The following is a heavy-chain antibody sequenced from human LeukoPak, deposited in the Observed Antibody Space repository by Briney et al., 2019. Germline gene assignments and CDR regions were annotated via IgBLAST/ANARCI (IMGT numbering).Heavy chain of an antibody. CDR2: MNPNSANT. D-gene: IGHD1/OR15-1a*01. V-gene: IGHV1-8*03. CDR3: ARLGNSDAFDY. J-gene: IGHJ4*02. CDR1: GYTFSTYD. Sequence: EASVEVSCKTSGYTFSTYDINWLRQAAGQGLEWMGWMNPNSANTGFAQKFQGRVTITRNTSISTAYMELSSLRSEDTAVYYCARLGNSDAFDYWGQGTLVTVSS.